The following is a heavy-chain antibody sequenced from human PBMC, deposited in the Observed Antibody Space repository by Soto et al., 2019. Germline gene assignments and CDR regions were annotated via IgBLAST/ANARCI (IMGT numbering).Heavy chain of an antibody. J-gene: IGHJ5*02. D-gene: IGHD3-9*01. CDR2: IYSGGST. V-gene: IGHV3-66*01. CDR1: GFTVSSNY. CDR3: ARDHYDILTGYLNWFDP. Sequence: GGSLRLSCAASGFTVSSNYMSWVRQAPGKGLEWVSVIYSGGSTYYADSVKGRFTISRDNSKNTLYLQMNSLRAEDTAVYYCARDHYDILTGYLNWFDPWGQGTLVTVSS.